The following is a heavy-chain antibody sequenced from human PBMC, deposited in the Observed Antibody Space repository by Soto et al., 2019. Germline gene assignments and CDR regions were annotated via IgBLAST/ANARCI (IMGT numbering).Heavy chain of an antibody. Sequence: SVKFSCKASGVTFRSYAISRVRQAPGQGLEWMGWISAYNGNTNYGQKLQGRVTMTTDTSTSTAYMELRSLRSDDTAVYYCARAERSSWYAHSFDYWGQGTLVTVSS. D-gene: IGHD6-13*01. J-gene: IGHJ4*02. CDR2: ISAYNGNT. CDR1: GVTFRSYA. V-gene: IGHV1-18*01. CDR3: ARAERSSWYAHSFDY.